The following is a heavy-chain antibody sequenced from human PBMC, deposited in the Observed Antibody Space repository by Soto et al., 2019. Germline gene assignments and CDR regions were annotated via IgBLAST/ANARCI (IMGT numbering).Heavy chain of an antibody. D-gene: IGHD3-22*01. CDR3: ARLYWSYYASSGYLDQ. CDR2: IYVTGTT. V-gene: IGHV4-30-4*01. Sequence: KASETLSLTCTVSGASINNGDYYWIWIRQTPGKGLEWLGYIYVTGTTYYNPSLKTRLAISIDGSKSQFSLRLTSVTAADTAVYYCARLYWSYYASSGYLDQWGQGTLVTVSS. CDR1: GASINNGDYY. J-gene: IGHJ4*02.